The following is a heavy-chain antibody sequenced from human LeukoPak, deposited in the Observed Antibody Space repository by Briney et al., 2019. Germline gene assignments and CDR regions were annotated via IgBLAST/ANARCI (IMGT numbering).Heavy chain of an antibody. CDR3: AILGYGDGFDY. Sequence: GGSLRLSCAASGFTFSSYAMHWVRQAPGKGLEWVAVISYDGSNKYYADSVKGRFTISRDNSKNTLYLQMNSLRAEDTAVYYCAILGYGDGFDYWGQRTLFTVSS. D-gene: IGHD4-17*01. J-gene: IGHJ4*02. CDR2: ISYDGSNK. V-gene: IGHV3-30-3*01. CDR1: GFTFSSYA.